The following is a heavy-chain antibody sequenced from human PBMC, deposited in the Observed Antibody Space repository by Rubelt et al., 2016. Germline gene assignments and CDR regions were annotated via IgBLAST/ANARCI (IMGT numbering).Heavy chain of an antibody. CDR1: VGSITSGGYY. V-gene: IGHV4-31*03. CDR2: MYYNENT. CDR3: ARGGYSFGIDL. Sequence: QVQLQESGPGRVKPAQTLSLTCSVSVGSITSGGYYWSWIRQLPGKGLEWIGYMYYNENTYYNPSLKSRLSISVGTSKNQWSLNLSSMNAADTAVYVCARGGYSFGIDLWGQGTLVTVSS. J-gene: IGHJ5*02. D-gene: IGHD5-18*01.